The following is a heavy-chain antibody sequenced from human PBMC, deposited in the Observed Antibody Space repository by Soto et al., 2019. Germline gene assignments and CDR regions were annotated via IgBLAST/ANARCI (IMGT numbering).Heavy chain of an antibody. V-gene: IGHV3-33*01. D-gene: IGHD4-17*01. CDR2: IWYDGSNK. J-gene: IGHJ4*02. CDR3: ARDLQDGDYFVGPSPGGCGY. Sequence: QVQLVESGGGVVQPGRSLRLSCAASGFTFSSYGMHWVRQAPGKGLEWVAVIWYDGSNKYYADSVKGRFTISRDNSKNTLYLQMNSLRAEDTAVYYCARDLQDGDYFVGPSPGGCGYWGQGTLVTVSS. CDR1: GFTFSSYG.